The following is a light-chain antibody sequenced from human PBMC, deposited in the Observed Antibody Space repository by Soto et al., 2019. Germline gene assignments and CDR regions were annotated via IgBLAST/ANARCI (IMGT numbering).Light chain of an antibody. CDR1: QDIGNY. Sequence: IQLTQSPSSLSASVGDRVTISCRASQDIGNYLAWYQQKPGEAPKLLIYDASTLQSGVPLRFGGSGSGTDFTLAICSLQPEGFATYYCQHLNKYPVTFGQGTRVEIK. CDR3: QHLNKYPVT. J-gene: IGKJ5*01. CDR2: DAS. V-gene: IGKV1-9*01.